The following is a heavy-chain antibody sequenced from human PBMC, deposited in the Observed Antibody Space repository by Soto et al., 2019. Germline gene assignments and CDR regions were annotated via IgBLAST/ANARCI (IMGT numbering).Heavy chain of an antibody. CDR1: GFTFSAYA. Sequence: SLRLSCEGSGFTFSAYAMNWVRQAPGKGLEWVSYISSRSDTLYYADSVKGRFTISRDNAKNSVYLQVNNLRDEDTAVYYCARDWDIVILSVPIPNYNYGMDVWGQGTTVTVS. V-gene: IGHV3-48*02. J-gene: IGHJ6*02. CDR3: ARDWDIVILSVPIPNYNYGMDV. D-gene: IGHD2-15*01. CDR2: ISSRSDTL.